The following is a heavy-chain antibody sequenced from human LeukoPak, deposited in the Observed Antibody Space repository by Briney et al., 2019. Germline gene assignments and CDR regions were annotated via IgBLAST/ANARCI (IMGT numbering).Heavy chain of an antibody. D-gene: IGHD3-22*01. Sequence: SETLSLTCTVSGGSISSDFWSWIRQPPGKGLEWIGYIYYMGGANYNPSLRSRVTISVDTSKNQFSLKLSSVTAADTAVYYCAREGWNYDSSGSISRGYFQHWGQGTLVTVSS. CDR1: GGSISSDF. J-gene: IGHJ1*01. CDR3: AREGWNYDSSGSISRGYFQH. CDR2: IYYMGGA. V-gene: IGHV4-59*01.